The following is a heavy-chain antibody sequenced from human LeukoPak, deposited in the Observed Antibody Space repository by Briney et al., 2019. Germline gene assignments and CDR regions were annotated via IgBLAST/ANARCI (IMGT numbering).Heavy chain of an antibody. CDR2: IYSGGTT. CDR3: ARALLVRNGYNYSPNYFDY. Sequence: PGGSLRLSCAASGLTVNSNYMNWVRKAPGKGLQWVSVIYSGGTTYYADSVKGRFTISRDNSKNTLYLQMNSLRAEDTAVYYCARALLVRNGYNYSPNYFDYWGQGTLVTVSS. V-gene: IGHV3-53*01. CDR1: GLTVNSNY. D-gene: IGHD5-24*01. J-gene: IGHJ4*02.